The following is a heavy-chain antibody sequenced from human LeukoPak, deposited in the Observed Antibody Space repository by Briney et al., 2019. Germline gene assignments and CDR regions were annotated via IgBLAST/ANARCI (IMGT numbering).Heavy chain of an antibody. CDR1: GYTFTSYG. Sequence: PVASVKVSCKASGYTFTSYGISWVRQAPGQGLEWMGGIIPIFGTANYAQKFQGRVTITADESTSTAYMELSSLRSEDTAVYYCARNPAPEWLVLAFDIWGQGTMVTVSS. J-gene: IGHJ3*02. D-gene: IGHD6-19*01. V-gene: IGHV1-69*13. CDR3: ARNPAPEWLVLAFDI. CDR2: IIPIFGTA.